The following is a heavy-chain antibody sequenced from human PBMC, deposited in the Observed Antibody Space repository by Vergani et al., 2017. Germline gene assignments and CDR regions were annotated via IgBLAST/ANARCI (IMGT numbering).Heavy chain of an antibody. V-gene: IGHV3-23*01. CDR1: GFTFNHYA. CDR2: ISGSGGST. J-gene: IGHJ6*02. D-gene: IGHD5-12*01. Sequence: EVQLLESGGDLVQPGGSLRLSCAASGFTFNHYAMNWVRQAPGKGLEWVSGISGSGGSTYYAGSVKGRFTISRDSSKNTLYLQMNSLSAGDTAVYYCAKANSRHSGYDYLYYYHAMDVGGQGTTVTFSS. CDR3: AKANSRHSGYDYLYYYHAMDV.